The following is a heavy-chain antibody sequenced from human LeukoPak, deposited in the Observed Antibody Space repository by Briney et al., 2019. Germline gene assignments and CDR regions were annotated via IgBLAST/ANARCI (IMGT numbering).Heavy chain of an antibody. J-gene: IGHJ3*01. CDR2: ISGSGGST. D-gene: IGHD5-24*01. V-gene: IGHV3-23*01. CDR1: GFPFSSYA. CDR3: VKKRWTYHDACDV. Sequence: GGSLRLSCAASGFPFSSYAMSWVRPAPGKGLEWVSAISGSGGSTYYADSVTGRFTISRDNSKNTLNLQMNSLRVEDTAVYYCVKKRWTYHDACDVWGQGTMVTVSS.